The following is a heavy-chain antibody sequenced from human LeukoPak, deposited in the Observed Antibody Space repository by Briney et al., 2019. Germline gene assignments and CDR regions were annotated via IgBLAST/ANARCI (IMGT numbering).Heavy chain of an antibody. J-gene: IGHJ4*02. Sequence: KSSETLSLTCTVSGGSISSYYWSWIRQPPGKGLEWIGYIYYSGSTNYNPSLKSRVTISVDTSKNQFSLKLSCVTAADTAVYYCASRDSSGYYFDYWGQGTLVTVSS. V-gene: IGHV4-59*01. D-gene: IGHD3-22*01. CDR1: GGSISSYY. CDR2: IYYSGST. CDR3: ASRDSSGYYFDY.